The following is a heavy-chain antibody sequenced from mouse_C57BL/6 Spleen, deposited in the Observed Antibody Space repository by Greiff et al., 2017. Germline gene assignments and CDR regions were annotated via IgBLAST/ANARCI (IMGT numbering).Heavy chain of an antibody. CDR1: GYSITSGYY. CDR2: ISYDGSN. J-gene: IGHJ2*01. V-gene: IGHV3-6*01. D-gene: IGHD1-2*01. CDR3: ARDQITTAFDY. Sequence: EVKLEESGPGLVKPSQSLSLTCSVTGYSITSGYYWNWIRQFPGNKLEWMGYISYDGSNNYNPSLKNRISITRDTSKNQFFLKLNSVTTEDTATYYCARDQITTAFDYWGQGTTLTVSS.